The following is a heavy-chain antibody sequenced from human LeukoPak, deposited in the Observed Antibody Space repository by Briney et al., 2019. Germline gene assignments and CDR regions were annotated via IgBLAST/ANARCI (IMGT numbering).Heavy chain of an antibody. CDR1: GFTFSSYA. V-gene: IGHV3-30-3*01. CDR3: ARGSHSGSFSPEDY. D-gene: IGHD1-26*01. Sequence: GGSLRLSCAASGFTFSSYAMHWVRQAPGKGLEWVAVIAYDESNKYYADSVKGRFTISRDNSKNTVYLQMSGQRAEETAVYYCARGSHSGSFSPEDYWGQGTLVTVSS. CDR2: IAYDESNK. J-gene: IGHJ4*02.